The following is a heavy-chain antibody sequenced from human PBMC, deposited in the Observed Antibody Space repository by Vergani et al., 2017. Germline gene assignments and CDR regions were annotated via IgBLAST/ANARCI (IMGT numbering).Heavy chain of an antibody. D-gene: IGHD1-26*01. V-gene: IGHV3-23*01. Sequence: EVQLLESGGSLKQPGGSVRLSCAASGFTFSTYAMHWVRQAPGKGLEWVSALTGGVGSTYYADSFKGRFIISRDNSREPLYLQMNSLRPEDTATYYCVKDAGSYENFFDSWGQGTLVTVSS. CDR2: LTGGVGST. CDR3: VKDAGSYENFFDS. CDR1: GFTFSTYA. J-gene: IGHJ4*02.